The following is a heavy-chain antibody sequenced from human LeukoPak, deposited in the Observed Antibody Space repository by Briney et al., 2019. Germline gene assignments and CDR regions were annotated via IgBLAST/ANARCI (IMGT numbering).Heavy chain of an antibody. CDR2: ISSSSNTI. CDR3: ARAVTVVTRGGLVFDY. D-gene: IGHD2-21*02. CDR1: GFTFTVYG. Sequence: GGSLRFSVAASGFTFTVYGMTWVGKAPGKGLEWVSYISSSSNTIYYADSVKGRFTISRDNAKNSLFLQMNSLRDEDTSVYYCARAVTVVTRGGLVFDYWGQGTLVTVSS. J-gene: IGHJ4*02. V-gene: IGHV3-48*02.